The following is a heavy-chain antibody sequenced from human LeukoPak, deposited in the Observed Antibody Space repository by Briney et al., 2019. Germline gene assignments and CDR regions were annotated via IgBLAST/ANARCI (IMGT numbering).Heavy chain of an antibody. Sequence: GGSLRLSCAASGLTVTNAWMNWVRQAPGKGLEWVANIKQDGSEKYYVDSVKGRFTISRDNARNSLYLQMNSLRAEDTAVYYCARDPDYWGQGTLVTVSS. J-gene: IGHJ4*02. CDR3: ARDPDY. CDR1: GLTVTNAW. V-gene: IGHV3-7*01. CDR2: IKQDGSEK.